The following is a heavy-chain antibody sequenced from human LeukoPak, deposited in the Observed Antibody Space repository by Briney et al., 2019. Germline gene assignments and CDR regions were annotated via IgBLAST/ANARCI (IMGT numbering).Heavy chain of an antibody. Sequence: GASVKVSCKASGHTFTGYYMHWVRQAPGQGLAWMGWINPNSGGTNYAQKFQGRVTMTRDTSISTAYMELSRLRSDDTAVYYCARPSLTGYYTVDYWGQGTLVTVSS. CDR2: INPNSGGT. J-gene: IGHJ4*02. V-gene: IGHV1-2*02. D-gene: IGHD3-9*01. CDR3: ARPSLTGYYTVDY. CDR1: GHTFTGYY.